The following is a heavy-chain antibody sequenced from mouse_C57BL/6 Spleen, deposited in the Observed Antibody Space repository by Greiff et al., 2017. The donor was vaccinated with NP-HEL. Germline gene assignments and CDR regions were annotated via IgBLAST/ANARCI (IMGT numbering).Heavy chain of an antibody. CDR3: ARNMIYYGSSYEYFDV. Sequence: VQLQQSGPGLVQPSQSLSITCTVSGFSLTSYGVHWVRQSPGKGLEWLGVIWSGGSTDYNAAFISRLSISKDNSKSQVFFKMNSLQADDTAIYYCARNMIYYGSSYEYFDVWGTGTTVTVSS. J-gene: IGHJ1*03. CDR1: GFSLTSYG. CDR2: IWSGGST. D-gene: IGHD1-1*01. V-gene: IGHV2-2*01.